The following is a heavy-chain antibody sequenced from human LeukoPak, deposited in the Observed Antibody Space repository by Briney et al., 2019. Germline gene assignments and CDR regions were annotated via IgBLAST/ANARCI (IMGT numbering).Heavy chain of an antibody. D-gene: IGHD4-17*01. CDR1: GYSISSGYY. CDR2: IYHSGST. V-gene: IGHV4-38-2*02. Sequence: SETLSLTCTVSGYSISSGYYWGWIRQPPGKGLEWIGSIYHSGSTYYNPSLKSRVTISVDTSKNQFSLKLSSVTAADTAVYYCAREKDDYGDYGFDPWGQGTLVTVSS. J-gene: IGHJ5*02. CDR3: AREKDDYGDYGFDP.